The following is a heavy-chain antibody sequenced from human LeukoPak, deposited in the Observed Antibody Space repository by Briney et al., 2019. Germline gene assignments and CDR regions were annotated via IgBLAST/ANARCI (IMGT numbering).Heavy chain of an antibody. CDR2: IIPIFGTA. Sequence: SVKVSCKASGGTFSSYAISWVRLAPGQGLEWMGGIIPIFGTANYAQKFQGRVTITADESTSTAYMELSSLRSEDTAVYYCARGYYGSGSHYFDYWGQGTLVTVSS. D-gene: IGHD3-10*01. CDR1: GGTFSSYA. CDR3: ARGYYGSGSHYFDY. V-gene: IGHV1-69*01. J-gene: IGHJ4*02.